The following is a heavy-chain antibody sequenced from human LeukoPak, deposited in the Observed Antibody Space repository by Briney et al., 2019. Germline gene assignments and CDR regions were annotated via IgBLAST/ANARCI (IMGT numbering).Heavy chain of an antibody. J-gene: IGHJ4*02. CDR1: GATFSSYA. Sequence: SVKVSCKASGATFSSYAISWVRQAPGQGLEWMGRIIPILGIANYAQKFQGRVTITADKSTSTAYMELSSLRSEDTAVYYCARAGISGSSSDYWGQGTLVTVSS. V-gene: IGHV1-69*04. CDR3: ARAGISGSSSDY. D-gene: IGHD3-10*01. CDR2: IIPILGIA.